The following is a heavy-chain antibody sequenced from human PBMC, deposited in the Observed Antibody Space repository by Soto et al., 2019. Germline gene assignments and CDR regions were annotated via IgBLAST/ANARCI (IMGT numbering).Heavy chain of an antibody. J-gene: IGHJ6*02. V-gene: IGHV4-34*01. CDR1: GGSFSGYY. Sequence: SETLSLTCAAYGGSFSGYYCSWIRQPPGKGLEWIGEITHSGSTNYNPTLKSRVSIAVDTSKNQFSLKLSSVTAADTAVYYCARGGRSGYDSYYYYGMDVWGQGTSVTVSS. CDR2: ITHSGST. CDR3: ARGGRSGYDSYYYYGMDV. D-gene: IGHD5-12*01.